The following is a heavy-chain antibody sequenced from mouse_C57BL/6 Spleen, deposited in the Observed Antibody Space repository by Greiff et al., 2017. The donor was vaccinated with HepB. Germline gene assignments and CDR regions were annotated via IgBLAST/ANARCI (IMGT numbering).Heavy chain of an antibody. V-gene: IGHV1-26*01. CDR2: INPNNGGT. CDR1: GYTFTDYY. D-gene: IGHD1-1*01. J-gene: IGHJ4*01. CDR3: ARGDYYGSSHAMDY. Sequence: EVQLQQSGPELVKPGASVKISCKASGYTFTDYYMNWVKQSHGKSLEWIGDINPNNGGTSYNQKFKGKATLTVDKSSSTAYMELRSLTSEDSAVYYCARGDYYGSSHAMDYWGQGTSVTVSS.